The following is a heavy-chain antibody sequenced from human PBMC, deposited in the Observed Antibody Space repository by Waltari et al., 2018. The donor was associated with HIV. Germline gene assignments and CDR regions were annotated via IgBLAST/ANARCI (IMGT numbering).Heavy chain of an antibody. D-gene: IGHD2-8*01. Sequence: QVRLVQSGAEVKKPGASVKVSCTASEYTFTSYDINWVRQAAGQGLEWMGWMNPTSGNTGYPQKIQGRLTMTRNTSINTAYMERSSLRFDDTAVYYCARVYDISGHNPLGYWGQGTLVTVSS. CDR2: MNPTSGNT. V-gene: IGHV1-8*01. CDR3: ARVYDISGHNPLGY. CDR1: EYTFTSYD. J-gene: IGHJ4*02.